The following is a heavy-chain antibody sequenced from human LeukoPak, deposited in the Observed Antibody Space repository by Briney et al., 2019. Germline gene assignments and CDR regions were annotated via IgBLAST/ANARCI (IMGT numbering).Heavy chain of an antibody. CDR2: IYPGDSVI. D-gene: IGHD3-22*01. V-gene: IGHV5-51*01. CDR3: ARRDSSGYSFDS. J-gene: IGHJ5*01. Sequence: GESLKISCKGSGYSFSIYWIAWVRQMPGKGLEWMGNIYPGDSVIRYSPSFQGQVTFSAGKSISTAYLQWSSLKASDTAMYYCARRDSSGYSFDSWGQGTLVTVSS. CDR1: GYSFSIYW.